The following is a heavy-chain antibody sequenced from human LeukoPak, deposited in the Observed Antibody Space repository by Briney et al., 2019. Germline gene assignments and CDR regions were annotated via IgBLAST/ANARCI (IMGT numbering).Heavy chain of an antibody. D-gene: IGHD3-10*01. J-gene: IGHJ3*02. CDR2: INSDDSDT. V-gene: IGHV3-74*01. CDR1: GFTFSGYW. Sequence: GGSLRLACAASGFTFSGYWMHWVRQAPGKGLIWVSRINSDDSDTTYADSVRGRFTISRDNAKNTLYLQMNSLRADDTAVYYCARRGSGTFHIWGQGKMVTVSS. CDR3: ARRGSGTFHI.